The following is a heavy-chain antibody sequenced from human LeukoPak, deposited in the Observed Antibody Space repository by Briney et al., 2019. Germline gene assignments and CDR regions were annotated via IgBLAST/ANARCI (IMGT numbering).Heavy chain of an antibody. CDR3: ARGGLTTYYYDSSGYYAARHTP. CDR1: GGSFSGYY. V-gene: IGHV4-34*01. CDR2: INHSGST. Sequence: SETLSLTCAVYGGSFSGYYWSWLRQPPGKGLEWIGEINHSGSTNYNPSLKSRVTISVDTSKNQFSLKLSSVTAADTAVYYCARGGLTTYYYDSSGYYAARHTPWGQGTLVTVSS. J-gene: IGHJ5*02. D-gene: IGHD3-22*01.